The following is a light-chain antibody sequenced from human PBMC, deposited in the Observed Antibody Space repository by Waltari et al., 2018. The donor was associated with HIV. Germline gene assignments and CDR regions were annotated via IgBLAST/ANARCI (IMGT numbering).Light chain of an antibody. Sequence: EIVLTQSPATLSLSPGERATLSCRASQSVSGYLAWYQQKPGQAPRLLIYDASSRATGILARFSGSESGTDFTLTISSLEPEDFAVYYCHQRSNWPQTFGQGTKVEIK. CDR1: QSVSGY. CDR3: HQRSNWPQT. CDR2: DAS. J-gene: IGKJ1*01. V-gene: IGKV3-11*01.